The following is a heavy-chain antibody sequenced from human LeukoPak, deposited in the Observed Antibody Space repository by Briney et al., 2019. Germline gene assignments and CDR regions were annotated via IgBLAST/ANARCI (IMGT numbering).Heavy chain of an antibody. CDR3: TSSKGF. Sequence: GGSLRLSCATSGFTFGDYAMTWVRQAPGKGLEWVGVIKSGAYGGTSEYAASVKGRFTISRDDSKSIAYLHMNSLKTEDTAMYYCTSSKGFWGQGTLVTVSS. CDR2: IKSGAYGGTS. J-gene: IGHJ1*01. V-gene: IGHV3-49*04. CDR1: GFTFGDYA. D-gene: IGHD4-4*01.